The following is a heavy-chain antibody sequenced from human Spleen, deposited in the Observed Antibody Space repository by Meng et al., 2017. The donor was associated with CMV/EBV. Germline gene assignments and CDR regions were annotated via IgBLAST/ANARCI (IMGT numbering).Heavy chain of an antibody. Sequence: GESLKISCAASGFTFSSYAMHWVRQAPGKGLEWVAVISYDGSNKYYADSVKGRFTISRDNSKNTLYLQMNSLRAEDTAVYYCAKEVGYDSSGYYYLDYFDYWGQGTLVTVSS. CDR2: ISYDGSNK. CDR3: AKEVGYDSSGYYYLDYFDY. CDR1: GFTFSSYA. V-gene: IGHV3-30-3*01. D-gene: IGHD3-22*01. J-gene: IGHJ4*02.